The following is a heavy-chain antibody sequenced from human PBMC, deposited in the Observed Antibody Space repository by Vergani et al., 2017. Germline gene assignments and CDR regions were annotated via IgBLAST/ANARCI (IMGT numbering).Heavy chain of an antibody. Sequence: QVQLQESGPGLVKPSETLSLTCTVSGGSISSYYWSWIRQPPGKGLEWIGYIYYSGSTNYNPSLKSRVTISVDTSKNQFSLKLSSVTAADTAVYYCARGAPPLRFLEWSFDYWGQGTLVTVSS. CDR2: IYYSGST. CDR1: GGSISSYY. V-gene: IGHV4-59*01. J-gene: IGHJ4*02. D-gene: IGHD3-3*01. CDR3: ARGAPPLRFLEWSFDY.